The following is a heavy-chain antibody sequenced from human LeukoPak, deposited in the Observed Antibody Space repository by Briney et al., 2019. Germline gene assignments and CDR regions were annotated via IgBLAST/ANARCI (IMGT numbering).Heavy chain of an antibody. Sequence: GGSLRLSCAASAFTFSSYGMHWVRQAPGKGLEWVAFIRSDGSNKYYADSVKGRFTISRDNSKNTLYLQMNSLRPEDTAVYYCARDLRDGYNYAFDYWGQGTLVTVSS. V-gene: IGHV3-30*02. CDR1: AFTFSSYG. CDR2: IRSDGSNK. D-gene: IGHD5-24*01. CDR3: ARDLRDGYNYAFDY. J-gene: IGHJ4*02.